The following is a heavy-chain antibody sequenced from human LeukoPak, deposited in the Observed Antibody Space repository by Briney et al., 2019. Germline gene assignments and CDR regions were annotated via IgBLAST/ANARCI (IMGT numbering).Heavy chain of an antibody. J-gene: IGHJ4*02. Sequence: PGGSLRLSCAASGFTFSSYAMSWVRQAPGKGLEWVANIKQDGSEKFYVDSVKGRFTISRDNAKNSLYLQMNSLRAEDTAVYYCARGPPGIAVAGTNIDYWGQGTLVTVSS. CDR3: ARGPPGIAVAGTNIDY. D-gene: IGHD6-19*01. CDR2: IKQDGSEK. CDR1: GFTFSSYA. V-gene: IGHV3-7*01.